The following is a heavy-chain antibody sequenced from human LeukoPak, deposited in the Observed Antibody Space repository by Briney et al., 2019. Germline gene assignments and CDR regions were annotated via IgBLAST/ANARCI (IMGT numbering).Heavy chain of an antibody. D-gene: IGHD3-10*01. Sequence: GASVKVSCKASGGSSRSYAISWVRQAPGQGLEWMGGIIPVRVLTQYAQNFQDRVTITMDESTNTAYMEMTNLRSDDTAVYYCAGVIGALRFDYWGQGTLVTVSS. CDR3: AGVIGALRFDY. CDR2: IIPVRVLT. V-gene: IGHV1-69*10. CDR1: GGSSRSYA. J-gene: IGHJ4*02.